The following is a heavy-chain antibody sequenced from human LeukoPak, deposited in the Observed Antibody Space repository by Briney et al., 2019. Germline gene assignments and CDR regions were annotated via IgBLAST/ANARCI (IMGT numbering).Heavy chain of an antibody. V-gene: IGHV3-74*01. D-gene: IGHD3-22*01. J-gene: IGHJ4*02. CDR2: INSDGSST. CDR1: GFTFSSYW. Sequence: GGSLRLSCAASGFTFSSYWMHWVRQAPGKGLVWVSRINSDGSSTSYADSVKGRFTISRDNAKNTLYLQMNSLRAEDTAVYYCARVTYYYDSSGHYYFDYWGQGTLVTVAS. CDR3: ARVTYYYDSSGHYYFDY.